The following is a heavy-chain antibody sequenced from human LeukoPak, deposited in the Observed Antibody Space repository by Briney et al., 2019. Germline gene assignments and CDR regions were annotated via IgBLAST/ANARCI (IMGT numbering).Heavy chain of an antibody. CDR1: GGTFSSYA. CDR3: ARHSGAGDYYYYYYMDV. CDR2: IIPIFGTT. D-gene: IGHD1-26*01. J-gene: IGHJ6*03. V-gene: IGHV1-69*13. Sequence: SVKVSCKASGGTFSSYAISWVRQAPGQGLEWMGGIIPIFGTTNYAQKFQGRVTITADESTSIAYMELSSLRSEDTAVYYCARHSGAGDYYYYYYMDVWGKGTTVTISS.